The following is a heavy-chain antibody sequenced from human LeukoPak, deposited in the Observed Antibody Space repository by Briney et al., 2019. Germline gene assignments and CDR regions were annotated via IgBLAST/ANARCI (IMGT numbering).Heavy chain of an antibody. Sequence: GASVKVSCKASGGTVSSYAISWVRQAPGQGLEWMGGIIPIFGTANYAQKFQGRVTITADESTSTAYMELSSLRSEDTAVDYCVRAAAGTYYYFMDVWGKGTTVTISS. V-gene: IGHV1-69*01. D-gene: IGHD6-13*01. CDR2: IIPIFGTA. J-gene: IGHJ6*03. CDR3: VRAAAGTYYYFMDV. CDR1: GGTVSSYA.